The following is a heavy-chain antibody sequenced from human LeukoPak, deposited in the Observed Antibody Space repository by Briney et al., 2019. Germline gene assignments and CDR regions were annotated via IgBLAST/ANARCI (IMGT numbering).Heavy chain of an antibody. CDR1: GGTFSNYA. V-gene: IGHV1-69*06. CDR3: ASEPPFYDILTAYSPYP. Sequence: SVKVSCKASGGTFSNYAITWVRQAPGQGLEWMGGIIPLFDTANYAQKLQGRVTITADKSTSTAYIELSSLRSEDTAVYYCASEPPFYDILTAYSPYPWGQGTLVTVSS. J-gene: IGHJ5*02. CDR2: IIPLFDTA. D-gene: IGHD3-9*01.